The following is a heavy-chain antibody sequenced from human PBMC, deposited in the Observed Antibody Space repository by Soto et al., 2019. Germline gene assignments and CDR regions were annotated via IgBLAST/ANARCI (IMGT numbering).Heavy chain of an antibody. D-gene: IGHD1-1*01. CDR3: AHGHDSREVYHYYGRDV. Sequence: EVQLVESGGGLVQPGGSLRLSCAASGFTFSYDWMHWVRQSPGKGLVLVSRINGDGSRTSYADSVKGRFTMSRDNAKNTLHLQMKSLRAEATAVYYCAHGHDSREVYHYYGRDVWCQGTTVTVSS. CDR1: GFTFSYDW. V-gene: IGHV3-74*01. CDR2: INGDGSRT. J-gene: IGHJ6*02.